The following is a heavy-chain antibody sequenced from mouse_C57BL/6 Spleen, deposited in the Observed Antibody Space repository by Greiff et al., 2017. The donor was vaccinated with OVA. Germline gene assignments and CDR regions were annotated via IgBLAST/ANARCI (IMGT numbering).Heavy chain of an antibody. V-gene: IGHV2-2*01. CDR2: IWSGGST. CDR3: GFGYYAMDY. CDR1: GFSLTSYG. J-gene: IGHJ4*01. Sequence: VKLVESGPGLVQPSQSLSITCTVSGFSLTSYGVHWVRQSPGKGLEWLGVIWSGGSTDYNAAFISRLSISKDNSKSQVFFKMNSLQADDTAIYYCGFGYYAMDYWGQGTSVTVSS.